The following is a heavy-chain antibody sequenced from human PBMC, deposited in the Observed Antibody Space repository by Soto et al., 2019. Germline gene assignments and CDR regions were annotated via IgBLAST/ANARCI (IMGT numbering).Heavy chain of an antibody. V-gene: IGHV1-8*01. Sequence: ASVNVSFKASGYTFTTSDINWVRQAPEQCLELLGWMDHNSGSTGYAQKFQGRITMTRNISINKAHMEQSLLQSEDTAVYYCAGERKFECLRKSLDVLG. J-gene: IGHJ6*02. CDR1: GYTFTTSD. D-gene: IGHD3-10*01. CDR3: AGERKFECLRKSLDV. CDR2: MDHNSGST.